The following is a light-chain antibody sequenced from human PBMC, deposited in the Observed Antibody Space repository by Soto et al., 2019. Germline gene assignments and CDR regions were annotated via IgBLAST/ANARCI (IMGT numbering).Light chain of an antibody. J-gene: IGLJ3*02. V-gene: IGLV2-23*01. CDR2: EDS. Sequence: QAVVTQPASVSGSPGQSITISCTGTSSDVGSYNLVSWYQQHPGKAPKLMIYEDSKRPSGVSNRFFGSKSGNTASLTISGLQAEDEADYFCCSYARGSTLVFGGGTKVTVL. CDR3: CSYARGSTLV. CDR1: SSDVGSYNL.